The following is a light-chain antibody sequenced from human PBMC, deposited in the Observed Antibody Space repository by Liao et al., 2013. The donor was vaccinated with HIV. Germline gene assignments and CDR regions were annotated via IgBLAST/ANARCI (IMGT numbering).Light chain of an antibody. CDR1: TLGHKS. CDR2: QGT. CDR3: QAWDSGTGV. J-gene: IGLJ3*02. V-gene: IGLV3-1*01. Sequence: YELTQPPSVSVSPGQTASITCSGATLGHKSPSWYQQRPGQPPVLVIYQGTKRPSGIPERFSGSYSGDTATLTISGTQAMDEGDYYCQAWDSGTGVFGGGTKLTVL.